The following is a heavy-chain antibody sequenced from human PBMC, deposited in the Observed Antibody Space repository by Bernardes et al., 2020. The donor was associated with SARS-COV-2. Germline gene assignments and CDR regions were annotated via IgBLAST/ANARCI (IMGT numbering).Heavy chain of an antibody. V-gene: IGHV3-7*05. CDR1: GFSFSKYW. Sequence: GGSLRLSCAASGFSFSKYWMSWVRQAPGKGLEWVANIKEDGSKTYYVESVKGRFTISRDNAKNSLYLQMNSLRAEDTAVYYCARDVMGGWYYWGQGTLVTVSS. CDR3: ARDVMGGWYY. J-gene: IGHJ4*02. D-gene: IGHD6-19*01. CDR2: IKEDGSKT.